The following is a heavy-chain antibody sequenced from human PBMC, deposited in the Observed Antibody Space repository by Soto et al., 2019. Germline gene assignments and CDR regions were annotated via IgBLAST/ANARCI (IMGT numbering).Heavy chain of an antibody. D-gene: IGHD6-19*01. V-gene: IGHV3-7*01. CDR2: INQDGSEK. CDR3: ARDGVAAGLYLDN. J-gene: IGHJ4*02. Sequence: ETLSLTCTVSGGSISSGDYYWSWIRQAPGKGLEWVANINQDGSEKYYVDSVRGRFIISRDNAENSLYLQMNSLRAEDTALYYCARDGVAAGLYLDNWGQGTLVTVSS. CDR1: GGSISSGDYY.